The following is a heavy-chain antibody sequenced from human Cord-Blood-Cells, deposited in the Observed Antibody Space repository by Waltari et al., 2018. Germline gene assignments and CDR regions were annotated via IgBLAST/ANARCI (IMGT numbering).Heavy chain of an antibody. D-gene: IGHD1-1*01. Sequence: QVQLVESGVGLVKPGGSLRLSCAASGFTFSDYYMSWIRQAPGKGLEWVSYISSSSSYTNYADSVKGRFTISRDNAKNSLYLQMNSLRAEDTAVYYCARERGTGDFDYWGQGTLVTVSS. CDR1: GFTFSDYY. V-gene: IGHV3-11*05. CDR2: ISSSSSYT. CDR3: ARERGTGDFDY. J-gene: IGHJ4*02.